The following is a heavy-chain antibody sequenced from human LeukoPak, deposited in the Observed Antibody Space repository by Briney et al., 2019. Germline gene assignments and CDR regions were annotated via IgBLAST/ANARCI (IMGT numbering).Heavy chain of an antibody. V-gene: IGHV3-48*01. CDR2: ISSSSNTI. J-gene: IGHJ3*02. CDR1: GFTFSKYS. Sequence: PGGSLRLSCAASGFTFSKYSMNWVRQAPGKGLEWVSYISSSSNTIYYADSVQGRFTISRDNAKNSLYLQMNSLRAEDTAVYYCARGGLWSRSGAFDIWGQGTMVTVSS. CDR3: ARGGLWSRSGAFDI. D-gene: IGHD5-18*01.